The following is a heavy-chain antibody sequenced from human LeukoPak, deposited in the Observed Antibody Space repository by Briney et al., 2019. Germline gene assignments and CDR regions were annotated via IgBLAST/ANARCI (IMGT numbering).Heavy chain of an antibody. J-gene: IGHJ4*02. CDR3: ARFNYYDSSGYYYFDY. V-gene: IGHV4-39*07. CDR2: IYYSGST. D-gene: IGHD3-22*01. CDR1: GGSISSSSYY. Sequence: SETLSLTCTVSGGSISSSSYYWGWIRQPPGKGLEWIGSIYYSGSTYYNPSLKSRVTISVDTSKNQFSLKLSSVTAADTAVYYCARFNYYDSSGYYYFDYWGQGTLVTVSS.